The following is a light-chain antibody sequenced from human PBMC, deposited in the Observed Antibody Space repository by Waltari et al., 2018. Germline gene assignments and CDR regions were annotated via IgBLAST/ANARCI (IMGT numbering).Light chain of an antibody. CDR2: GKN. CDR1: ILRTYY. J-gene: IGLJ2*01. V-gene: IGLV3-19*01. CDR3: SSRELSGHVV. Sequence: SSDLTQDPAVSVALGQTVSITCQGDILRTYYGNWCRQKPGQPPELVIYGKNNRPSGIPDRFSASSSGNTASLIITGAQAEDEADYYCSSRELSGHVVFGGGTRLTVL.